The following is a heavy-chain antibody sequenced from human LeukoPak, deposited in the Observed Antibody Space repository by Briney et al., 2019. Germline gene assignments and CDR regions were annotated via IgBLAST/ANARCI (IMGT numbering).Heavy chain of an antibody. CDR3: AKLGGIVVVPAAIDY. J-gene: IGHJ4*02. CDR1: GFTFSSYA. D-gene: IGHD2-2*02. CDR2: ISYDGSNK. V-gene: IGHV3-30-3*02. Sequence: PGRSLRLSCAASGFTFSSYAMHWVRQAPGKGLEWVAVISYDGSNKYYADSVKGRFTISRDNSKNTLYLQMNSLRAEDTAVYYCAKLGGIVVVPAAIDYWGQGTLVTVSS.